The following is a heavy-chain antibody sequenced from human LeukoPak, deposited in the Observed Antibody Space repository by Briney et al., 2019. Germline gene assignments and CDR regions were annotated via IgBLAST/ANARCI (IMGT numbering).Heavy chain of an antibody. CDR3: ARSMIVVVIPWFDP. CDR1: GGSISSSNW. J-gene: IGHJ5*02. D-gene: IGHD3-22*01. V-gene: IGHV4-4*02. CDR2: INHSGST. Sequence: SETLSLTCAVSGGSISSSNWWSWVRQPPGKGLEWIGEINHSGSTNYNPSLKSRVTISVDTSKNQFSLKLSSVTAADTAVYYCARSMIVVVIPWFDPWGQGTLVTVSS.